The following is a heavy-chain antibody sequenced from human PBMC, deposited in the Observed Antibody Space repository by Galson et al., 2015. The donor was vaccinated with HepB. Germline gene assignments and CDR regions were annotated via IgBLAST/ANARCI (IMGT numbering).Heavy chain of an antibody. V-gene: IGHV3-11*01. D-gene: IGHD3-9*01. CDR1: GFTFSDYY. J-gene: IGHJ4*02. CDR3: ARASDILTGHYPGY. CDR2: IGSSGSTI. Sequence: SLRLSCAASGFTFSDYYMSWIRQAPGKGLEWVSYIGSSGSTIYYADSVKGRFTISRDNAKNSLYLQMNSLRAEDTAVYYCARASDILTGHYPGYWGQGTLVTVSS.